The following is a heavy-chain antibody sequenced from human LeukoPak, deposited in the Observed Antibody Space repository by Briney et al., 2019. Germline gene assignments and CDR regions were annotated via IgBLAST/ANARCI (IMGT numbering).Heavy chain of an antibody. CDR1: GFTFSSYG. CDR2: ISGSGGST. V-gene: IGHV3-23*01. Sequence: GSLRLSCAASGFTFSSYGMSWVRRAPGKGLEWVSAISGSGGSTYYADSVKGRFTISRDNSKNTLYLQMNSLRAEDTAVYYCAKDLRYLGTYYFDYWGQGTLVTVSS. D-gene: IGHD3-9*01. J-gene: IGHJ4*02. CDR3: AKDLRYLGTYYFDY.